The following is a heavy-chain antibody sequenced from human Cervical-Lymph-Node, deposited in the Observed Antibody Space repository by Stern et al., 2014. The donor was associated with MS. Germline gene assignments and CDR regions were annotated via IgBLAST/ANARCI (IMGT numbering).Heavy chain of an antibody. J-gene: IGHJ5*02. CDR1: GFTFSSYG. D-gene: IGHD4-11*01. CDR3: ARDQAVTTSTWFDP. CDR2: IWYDGSNN. V-gene: IGHV3-33*01. Sequence: VQLVASGGGVVQPGRSLRLSCAASGFTFSSYGMHWVRQAPGKGLEWVAVIWYDGSNNYYADSVKGRFTISRDNSKNTLYLQMNSLRAEDTAVYYCARDQAVTTSTWFDPWGQGTLVTVSS.